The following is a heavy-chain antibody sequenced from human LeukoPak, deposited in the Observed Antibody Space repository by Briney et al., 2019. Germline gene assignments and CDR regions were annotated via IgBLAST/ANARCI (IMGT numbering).Heavy chain of an antibody. D-gene: IGHD1-26*01. CDR3: ARVVAVGVAFDI. J-gene: IGHJ3*02. CDR2: ISSSSSYI. V-gene: IGHV3-21*01. Sequence: GGSLRLSCAASGFTVSSNYMSWVRQAPGKGLEWVSSISSSSSYIYYADSVKGRFTISRDNAKNSLYLQMNSLRAEDTAVYYCARVVAVGVAFDIWGQGTMVTVSS. CDR1: GFTVSSNY.